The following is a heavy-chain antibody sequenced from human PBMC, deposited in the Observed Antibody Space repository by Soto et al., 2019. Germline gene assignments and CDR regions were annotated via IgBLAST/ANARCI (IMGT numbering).Heavy chain of an antibody. D-gene: IGHD3-16*01. CDR1: GGSISSGGFY. Sequence: QVQLQESGPGLVKPLQALSLTCTVSGGSISSGGFYWSWIRQHPGKGLEWIGDIYYSRSTNYNPSLKSRLTISRDTSKNQFSLKLSSVTAADTAVYYCARIRDYRFYFDYWGQGTLVTVSS. V-gene: IGHV4-31*03. J-gene: IGHJ4*02. CDR2: IYYSRST. CDR3: ARIRDYRFYFDY.